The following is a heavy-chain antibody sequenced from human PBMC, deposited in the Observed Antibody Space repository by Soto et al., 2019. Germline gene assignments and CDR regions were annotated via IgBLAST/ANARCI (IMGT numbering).Heavy chain of an antibody. D-gene: IGHD5-18*01. CDR2: ISYDGSNK. CDR1: GFTFSSYA. Sequence: GGSLRLSCAASGFTFSSYAMHWVRQAPGKGLEWVAVISYDGSNKYYADSVKGRFTISRDNSKNTLYLQMNSLRAEDTAVYYCAREVGYSYGRQYYYYGMDVWGQGTTVTVSS. V-gene: IGHV3-30-3*01. J-gene: IGHJ6*02. CDR3: AREVGYSYGRQYYYYGMDV.